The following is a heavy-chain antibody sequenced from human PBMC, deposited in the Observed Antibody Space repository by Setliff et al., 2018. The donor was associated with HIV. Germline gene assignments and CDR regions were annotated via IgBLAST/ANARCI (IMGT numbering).Heavy chain of an antibody. Sequence: GGSLRLSCAASGFMFRSYEMTWVRQAPGKGLEWISYISSSGSTIYYADSVKGRLTISRDNAKNSLYLQMNSLRAEDTAVYYCARDGARVAITPTYFDYWGQGTLVTVSS. CDR1: GFMFRSYE. V-gene: IGHV3-48*03. D-gene: IGHD3-22*01. CDR3: ARDGARVAITPTYFDY. CDR2: ISSSGSTI. J-gene: IGHJ4*02.